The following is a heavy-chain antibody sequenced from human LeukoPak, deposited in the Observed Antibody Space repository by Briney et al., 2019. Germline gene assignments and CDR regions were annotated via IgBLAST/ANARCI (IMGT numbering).Heavy chain of an antibody. J-gene: IGHJ6*04. Sequence: PGGSLRLSCAASGFTFSSHGMHWVRQAPGKGLEWVAVICNDGSDEYYADSVKGRFTISRDNSKNTLYLQMNSLRAEDTAVYYCARDWENGMDVWGKGTTVTVSS. D-gene: IGHD1-26*01. CDR2: ICNDGSDE. V-gene: IGHV3-33*01. CDR1: GFTFSSHG. CDR3: ARDWENGMDV.